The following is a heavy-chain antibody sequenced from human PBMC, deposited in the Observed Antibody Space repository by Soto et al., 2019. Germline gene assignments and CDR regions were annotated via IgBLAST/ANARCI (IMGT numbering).Heavy chain of an antibody. CDR1: GFTFSSYG. D-gene: IGHD3-22*01. CDR3: ARDKYYDSSGYDY. V-gene: IGHV3-33*01. Sequence: GGSLRLSCAASGFTFSSYGMHWVRQAPGKGLEWVAVIWYDGSNKYYADSVKGRFTISRDNSKNTLYLQMNSLRAEDTAVYYCARDKYYDSSGYDYWGQGTLVTVSS. J-gene: IGHJ4*02. CDR2: IWYDGSNK.